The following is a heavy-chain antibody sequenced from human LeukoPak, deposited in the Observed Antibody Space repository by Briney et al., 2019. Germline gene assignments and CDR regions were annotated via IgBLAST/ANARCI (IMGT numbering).Heavy chain of an antibody. Sequence: PGGSLRLSCAASGFTLSYYWMNWVRQAPGKGLEWVANIKQDGSEKYYVDSVKGRFTISRDNAKNSLYLQMNSLRAEDTAVYYCARVTCEGGSCYSDYWGQGTLATVSS. V-gene: IGHV3-7*05. CDR3: ARVTCEGGSCYSDY. D-gene: IGHD2-15*01. CDR2: IKQDGSEK. CDR1: GFTLSYYW. J-gene: IGHJ4*02.